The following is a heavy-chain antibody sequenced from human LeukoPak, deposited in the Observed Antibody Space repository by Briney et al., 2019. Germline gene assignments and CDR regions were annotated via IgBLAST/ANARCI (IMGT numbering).Heavy chain of an antibody. J-gene: IGHJ4*02. D-gene: IGHD2-2*01. CDR2: IYYSGST. CDR1: GGSISSSSYY. V-gene: IGHV4-39*01. Sequence: SETLSLTSTVSGGSISSSSYYWGWIRQPPGKGLEWIGSIYYSGSTYYNPSLKSRVTISVDTSKNQFSLKLSSVTAADTAVYYCARHWCSSTSCYAGFDYWGQGTLVTVSS. CDR3: ARHWCSSTSCYAGFDY.